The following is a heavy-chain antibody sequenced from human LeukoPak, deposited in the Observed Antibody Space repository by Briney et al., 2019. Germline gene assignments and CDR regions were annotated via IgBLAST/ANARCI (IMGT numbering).Heavy chain of an antibody. Sequence: ASVKVSCKASGYTFTSYDITWVRQATGQGLEWMGWMSPDSGYTGYAQTFQGRVSLTRNTSVSTAFMELSSLRSEDTAVYYCEIYTGYDSFWGQGTLVTVSS. CDR3: EIYTGYDSF. J-gene: IGHJ4*02. V-gene: IGHV1-8*01. CDR2: MSPDSGYT. CDR1: GYTFTSYD. D-gene: IGHD5-12*01.